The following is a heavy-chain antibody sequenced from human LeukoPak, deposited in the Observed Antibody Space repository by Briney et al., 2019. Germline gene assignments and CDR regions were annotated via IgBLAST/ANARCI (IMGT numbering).Heavy chain of an antibody. V-gene: IGHV1-2*02. CDR3: ARDSPTYGGNYNDY. CDR2: INPNSGGT. J-gene: IGHJ4*02. CDR1: GYTFTGYY. D-gene: IGHD4-17*01. Sequence: GASVKVSCKASGYTFTGYYMHWVRQAPGQGLEWMGWINPNSGGTNYAQKFQGRVTMTRDTSISTAYMDLSRLRSDDTAVYFCARDSPTYGGNYNDYWGQGTLVTVSS.